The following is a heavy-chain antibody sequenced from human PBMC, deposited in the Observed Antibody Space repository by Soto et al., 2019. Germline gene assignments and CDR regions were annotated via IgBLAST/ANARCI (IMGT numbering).Heavy chain of an antibody. D-gene: IGHD3-16*01. CDR1: GFTFRSYV. Sequence: QVQLVKSGGGVVQPGTSLRVSCVGSGFTFRSYVIHWVRQAPGKGLEWVALTSYDGSDKYYDDSVRGRFTIPRDNSRNTVVLKMDGLRLEDTALYYCARWGTTGGLDVWGQGTLVSV. CDR2: TSYDGSDK. J-gene: IGHJ1*01. V-gene: IGHV3-30*14. CDR3: ARWGTTGGLDV.